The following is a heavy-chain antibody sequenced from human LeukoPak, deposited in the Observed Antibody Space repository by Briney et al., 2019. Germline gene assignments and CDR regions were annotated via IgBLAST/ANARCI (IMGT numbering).Heavy chain of an antibody. CDR2: TYPGDSDT. D-gene: IGHD6-19*01. CDR1: GYSFTSYW. Sequence: GESLKISCKGSGYSFTSYWIGWVRQMPGKGLEWMGITYPGDSDTRYSPSFQGQVTISADKSISTAYLQWSSLKASDTAMYYCARRIAVAGNWFDPWGQGTLVTVSS. V-gene: IGHV5-51*01. J-gene: IGHJ5*02. CDR3: ARRIAVAGNWFDP.